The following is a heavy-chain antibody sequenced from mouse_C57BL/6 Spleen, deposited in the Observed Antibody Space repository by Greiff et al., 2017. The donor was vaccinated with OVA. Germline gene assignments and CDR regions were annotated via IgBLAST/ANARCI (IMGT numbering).Heavy chain of an antibody. D-gene: IGHD1-1*01. CDR1: GYSFTDYN. CDR3: ARRKSGNYYGSIFAY. V-gene: IGHV1-39*01. J-gene: IGHJ3*01. CDR2: INPNYGTT. Sequence: VQLQQSGPELVKPGASVKISCKASGYSFTDYNMNWVKQSNGKSLEWIGVINPNYGTTSYNQKFKGKATLTVDQSSSTAYMQLISLTSEDSAVYYCARRKSGNYYGSIFAYWGQGTLVTVSA.